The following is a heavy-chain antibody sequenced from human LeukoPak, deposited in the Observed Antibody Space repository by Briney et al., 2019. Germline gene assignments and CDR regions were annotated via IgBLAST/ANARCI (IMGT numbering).Heavy chain of an antibody. J-gene: IGHJ4*02. D-gene: IGHD6-19*01. V-gene: IGHV3-48*04. CDR3: ARGRAGYYFDY. Sequence: PGRSLRLSCAASEFTFSCCSMTWVRQAPGKGLEWVSYITSSSSSINYADSVKGRFTISRDNAKNSLYLQMDSLRAEGTAVYYCARGRAGYYFDYWGQGTLVTVSS. CDR2: ITSSSSSI. CDR1: EFTFSCCS.